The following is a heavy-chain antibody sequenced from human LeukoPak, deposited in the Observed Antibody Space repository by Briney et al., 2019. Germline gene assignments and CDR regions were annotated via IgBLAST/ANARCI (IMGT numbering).Heavy chain of an antibody. V-gene: IGHV4-34*01. CDR2: INHSGST. J-gene: IGHJ4*02. CDR1: GGSFSGYY. D-gene: IGHD3-22*01. Sequence: SETLSLTCAVYGGSFSGYYWTWIRQPPGKGLEWIGEINHSGSTYYNPSLKSRVTISVDTSKNQFSLNLSSVTAADTAVYYCARGPPLNPGDYDSTGYYYFDYWGQGTLVTVSS. CDR3: ARGPPLNPGDYDSTGYYYFDY.